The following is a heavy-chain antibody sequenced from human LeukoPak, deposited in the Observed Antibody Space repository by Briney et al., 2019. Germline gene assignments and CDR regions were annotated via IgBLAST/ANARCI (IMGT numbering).Heavy chain of an antibody. Sequence: SETLSLTCAVYGGSFSGYYWSWIRQPPGKGLEWIGEINHSGSTNYNPSLKSRVTISVDTSKNQFSLKLRSVTAADTAVYYCARLFTYYYDSSGYDYWGQGTLVTVSS. CDR1: GGSFSGYY. J-gene: IGHJ4*02. V-gene: IGHV4-34*01. D-gene: IGHD3-22*01. CDR2: INHSGST. CDR3: ARLFTYYYDSSGYDY.